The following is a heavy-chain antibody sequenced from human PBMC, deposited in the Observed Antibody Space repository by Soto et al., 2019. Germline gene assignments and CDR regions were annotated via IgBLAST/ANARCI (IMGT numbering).Heavy chain of an antibody. CDR2: IDPSDSYT. Sequence: GESLKISCKGSGYSFTSYWISWVRQMPGKGLEWMGRIDPSDSYTNYSPSFQGHVTISADKSISTAYLQWSSLKASDTAMYYCARSVVVVTAASYGMDVWGQATTVTVSS. D-gene: IGHD2-2*01. CDR1: GYSFTSYW. CDR3: ARSVVVVTAASYGMDV. V-gene: IGHV5-10-1*01. J-gene: IGHJ6*02.